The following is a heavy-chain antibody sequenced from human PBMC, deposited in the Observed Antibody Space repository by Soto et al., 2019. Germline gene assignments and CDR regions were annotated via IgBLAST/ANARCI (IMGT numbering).Heavy chain of an antibody. D-gene: IGHD6-19*01. Sequence: PSETLSLTCAVYGGCFSGYYWSWIRQPPGKGLEWIGEINHSGSTNYNPSLKSRVTISVDTSKNQFSLKLSSVTAADTAVYYCARGSYSSGWFKAKVDAFDIWGQGTMVTVSS. CDR3: ARGSYSSGWFKAKVDAFDI. CDR1: GGCFSGYY. CDR2: INHSGST. J-gene: IGHJ3*02. V-gene: IGHV4-34*01.